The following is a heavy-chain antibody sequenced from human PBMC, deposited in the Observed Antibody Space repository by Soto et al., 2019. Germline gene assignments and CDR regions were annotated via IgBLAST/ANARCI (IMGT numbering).Heavy chain of an antibody. CDR1: GGSISSGGYY. V-gene: IGHV4-31*03. D-gene: IGHD3-16*01. J-gene: IGHJ5*02. CDR3: ARGGLGVEKWFDP. CDR2: IYYSGST. Sequence: QVQLQESGPGLVKPSQTLSLTCTVSGGSISSGGYYWSWIRQHPGKGLEWIGYIYYSGSTYYNPSLQSRVTLSGDTSKNQFSLKLSSVTAADTAVYYCARGGLGVEKWFDPWGQGTLVTVSS.